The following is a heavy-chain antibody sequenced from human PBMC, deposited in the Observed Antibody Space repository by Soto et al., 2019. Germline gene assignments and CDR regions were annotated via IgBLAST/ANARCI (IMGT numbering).Heavy chain of an antibody. CDR1: GDTFSKYA. V-gene: IGHV1-69*01. CDR2: LIPVFGTP. D-gene: IGHD3-3*01. Sequence: QVQLVQSGTEVKKPGSSVKVSGKASGDTFSKYAISWVRQAPGQGLEWMGGLIPVFGTPNYARKFQGRVTITADESTNTAYMELNSLKSEDTAVYYCARPSGGRIRFLEPFDYWGQGTLVTVSS. CDR3: ARPSGGRIRFLEPFDY. J-gene: IGHJ4*02.